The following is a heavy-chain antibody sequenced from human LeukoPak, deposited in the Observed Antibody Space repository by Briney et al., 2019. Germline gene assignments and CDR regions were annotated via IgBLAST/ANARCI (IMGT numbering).Heavy chain of an antibody. V-gene: IGHV3-21*01. J-gene: IGHJ3*02. CDR1: GFTFSSYS. Sequence: GGSLRLSCAASGFTFSSYSMNWVRQAPGKGLEWVSSISSSSSYIYYPDSLKGRFTISRDNSKNTLYLQMNSLRAEDTAVYYCARVAVTTSSDAFDIWGQGTMVTVSS. CDR2: ISSSSSYI. CDR3: ARVAVTTSSDAFDI. D-gene: IGHD4-17*01.